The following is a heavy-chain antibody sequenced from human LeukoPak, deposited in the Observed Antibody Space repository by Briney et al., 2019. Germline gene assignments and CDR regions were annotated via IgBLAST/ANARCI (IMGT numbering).Heavy chain of an antibody. J-gene: IGHJ4*02. D-gene: IGHD2-15*01. CDR2: IYYSGST. Sequence: SETPSLTCTVSGGSISSSSYYWGWIRQPPGKGLEWIGSIYYSGSTYYNPSLKSRVTISVDTSKNQFSLKLSSVTAADTAVYYCARHSRAWWDRGAVDYWGQGTLVTVSS. V-gene: IGHV4-39*01. CDR1: GGSISSSSYY. CDR3: ARHSRAWWDRGAVDY.